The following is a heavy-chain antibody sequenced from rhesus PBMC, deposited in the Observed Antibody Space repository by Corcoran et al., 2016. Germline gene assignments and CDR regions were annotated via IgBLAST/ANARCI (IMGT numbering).Heavy chain of an antibody. CDR2: IYDNRTTN. Sequence: QVQLQESGPGLVTTSETLSLTCTVSGDSINGDYYWSWIRQPPGTGLEWIGGIYDNRTTNYYNPSRKVLFTSDKATSKDQSSLKLSSVSAADAAVDSCARQQSTGGDPYYFDFWGQGVLVTVSS. D-gene: IGHD3-34*01. CDR3: ARQQSTGGDPYYFDF. J-gene: IGHJ4*01. V-gene: IGHV4-143*01. CDR1: GDSINGDYY.